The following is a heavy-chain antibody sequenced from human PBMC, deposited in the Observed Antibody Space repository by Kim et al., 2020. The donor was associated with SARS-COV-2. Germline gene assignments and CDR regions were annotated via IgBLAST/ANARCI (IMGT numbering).Heavy chain of an antibody. V-gene: IGHV4-59*01. D-gene: IGHD3-10*01. Sequence: SLKLRVTISVDTSKNQFSLKLSSVTAADTAVYYCARYWFGEFGGYYGMDVWGQGTTVTVSS. J-gene: IGHJ6*02. CDR3: ARYWFGEFGGYYGMDV.